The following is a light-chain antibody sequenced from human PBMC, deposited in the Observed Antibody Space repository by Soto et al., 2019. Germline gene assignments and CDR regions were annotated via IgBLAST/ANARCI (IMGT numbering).Light chain of an antibody. Sequence: LTQPASVSGSPRQSITISCTGTSSDVGSYDLVSWYQQHPGKAPKLIIYDVSKRPSGVSSRFSGSKSGNTASLAISGLQAEDEADYYCCSYAGSTTYVFGTGTKVTVL. CDR2: DVS. CDR1: SSDVGSYDL. V-gene: IGLV2-23*02. J-gene: IGLJ1*01. CDR3: CSYAGSTTYV.